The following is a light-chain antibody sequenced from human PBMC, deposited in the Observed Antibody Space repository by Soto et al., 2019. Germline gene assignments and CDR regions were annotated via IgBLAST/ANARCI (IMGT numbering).Light chain of an antibody. Sequence: QSALTQPASVSGSPGQSITISCTGTSSDIGAYKYVSWYQQHPGRAPKLMIYEVIHRPSGVSSRFSGSKSGNTASLTISGLQAEDEADYYCSSYTSSSTYVFGIGTKVTVL. J-gene: IGLJ1*01. CDR2: EVI. CDR3: SSYTSSSTYV. CDR1: SSDIGAYKY. V-gene: IGLV2-14*01.